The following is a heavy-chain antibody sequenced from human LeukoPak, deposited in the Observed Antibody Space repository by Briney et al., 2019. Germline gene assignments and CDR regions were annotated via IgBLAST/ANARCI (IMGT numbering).Heavy chain of an antibody. J-gene: IGHJ2*01. CDR2: FTSMSRTI. CDR1: GFTFSSYA. CDR3: ARDFSHGAAARYFDL. Sequence: GGSLRLSCAASGFTFSSYAMTWVRQAPGKGLEWVSSFTSMSRTIYYADSVKGRFTISRDDAKNSLYLQMNSLRAEDTAVYYCARDFSHGAAARYFDLWGRGTLVTVSS. D-gene: IGHD6-13*01. V-gene: IGHV3-21*01.